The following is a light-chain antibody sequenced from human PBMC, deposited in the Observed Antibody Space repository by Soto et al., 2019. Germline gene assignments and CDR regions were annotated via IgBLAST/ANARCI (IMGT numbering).Light chain of an antibody. V-gene: IGKV1-39*01. J-gene: IGKJ2*01. CDR1: QTISNF. Sequence: DIPMTQSPSSLSASVGDRVTITCRASQTISNFLNWYQQRPGKAPKFLIYAASSLQSGVPSRFSGSASGTDFTLTISSLQPEDFATYYCQQSYSTPPTFGQGTKLEIK. CDR3: QQSYSTPPT. CDR2: AAS.